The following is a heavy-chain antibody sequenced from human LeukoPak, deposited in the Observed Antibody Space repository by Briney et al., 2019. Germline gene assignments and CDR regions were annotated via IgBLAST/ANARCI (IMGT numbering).Heavy chain of an antibody. Sequence: GGSLRLSCAASGFTFSSYSMNWVRQAPGKGLEWVSSISSSSSYIYYADSVKGRFTISRDNAKNSLYLQMNSLRAEDTAVYYCARDPAPYDYVWGSYRYLGLDVWGKGTTVTVSS. CDR3: ARDPAPYDYVWGSYRYLGLDV. D-gene: IGHD3-16*02. V-gene: IGHV3-21*01. CDR1: GFTFSSYS. CDR2: ISSSSSYI. J-gene: IGHJ6*04.